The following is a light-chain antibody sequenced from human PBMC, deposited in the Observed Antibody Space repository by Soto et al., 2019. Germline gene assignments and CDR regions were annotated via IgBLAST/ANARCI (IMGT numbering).Light chain of an antibody. CDR3: MIWHSSAVV. J-gene: IGLJ2*01. V-gene: IGLV5-45*03. CDR2: YKSDSDK. Sequence: QAVVTQPSSLSASPGASASLTCTLRSGINVGTYRIYWYQQKPGSPPQYLLRYKSDSDKQQGSGVPSRFSGSKDASANAGILLISGLQSEDEADYYCMIWHSSAVVFGGGTKLTVL. CDR1: SGINVGTYR.